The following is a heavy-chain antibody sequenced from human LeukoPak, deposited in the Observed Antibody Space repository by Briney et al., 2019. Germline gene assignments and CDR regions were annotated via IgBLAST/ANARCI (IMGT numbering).Heavy chain of an antibody. J-gene: IGHJ4*02. CDR3: ARDRRRYYYGSGSFFDY. CDR2: IYYSGST. CDR1: GGSISSYY. Sequence: PSETLSLTCTVSGGSISSYYWSWIRQPPGKGLEWIGYIYYSGSTNYNPSLKSRVTISVDTSKNQFSLKLSSVTAADTAVYYCARDRRRYYYGSGSFFDYWGQGTLVTVSP. D-gene: IGHD3-10*01. V-gene: IGHV4-59*01.